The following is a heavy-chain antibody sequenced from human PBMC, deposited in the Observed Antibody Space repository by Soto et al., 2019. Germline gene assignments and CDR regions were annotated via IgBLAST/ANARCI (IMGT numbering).Heavy chain of an antibody. CDR2: INHSGST. CDR3: ARGPWIQLFD. CDR1: GGSFSGYY. J-gene: IGHJ4*02. D-gene: IGHD5-18*01. V-gene: IGHV4-34*01. Sequence: QVQLQQWGAGLLKPSETLSLTCAVYGGSFSGYYWSWIRQPPGKGLEWIGEINHSGSTNYNPSLTSRVTISVDTSKNQFSLKLSSVTAADTAVYYCARGPWIQLFDWGQGTLVTVSS.